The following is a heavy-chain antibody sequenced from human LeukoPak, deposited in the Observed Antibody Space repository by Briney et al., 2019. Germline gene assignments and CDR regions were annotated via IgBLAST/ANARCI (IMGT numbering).Heavy chain of an antibody. J-gene: IGHJ4*02. CDR1: GFTFSSYS. V-gene: IGHV3-21*01. CDR2: ISSSSSYI. CDR3: ARDSDTGRTTDYDY. D-gene: IGHD1-7*01. Sequence: GGSLRLSCAASGFTFSSYSMNWVRQAPGKGLEWVSSISSSSSYIYYADSVKGRFTISRDNAKNSLYLQMNSLRAEDTAVYFCARDSDTGRTTDYDYWGQGTLVTVSS.